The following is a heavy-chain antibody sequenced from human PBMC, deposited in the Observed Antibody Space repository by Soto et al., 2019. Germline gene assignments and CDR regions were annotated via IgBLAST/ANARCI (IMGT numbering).Heavy chain of an antibody. CDR3: ASGLYSSSPGAFDI. V-gene: IGHV3-53*01. D-gene: IGHD6-6*01. CDR1: GFTVSSNY. Sequence: GGSLRLSCAASGFTVSSNYMSWVRQAPGKGLEWVSVIYSGGSTYYADSVKGRFTISRDNSKNTLYLQMNSLRAEDTAVYYCASGLYSSSPGAFDIWGQGTMVTVSS. CDR2: IYSGGST. J-gene: IGHJ3*02.